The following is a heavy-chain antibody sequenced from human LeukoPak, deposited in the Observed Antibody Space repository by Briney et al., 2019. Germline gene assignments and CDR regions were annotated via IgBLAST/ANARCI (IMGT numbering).Heavy chain of an antibody. Sequence: SETLSLTCAVSGYSISSGYYWGWIRQPPGKGLEWIGSIYHSGSTYYNPSLKSRVTISVDTSKNQFSLKLSSVTAADTAVYYCARHPAYYYDSSGYLDYWGQGTLVTVSS. CDR1: GYSISSGYY. D-gene: IGHD3-22*01. CDR3: ARHPAYYYDSSGYLDY. J-gene: IGHJ4*02. V-gene: IGHV4-38-2*01. CDR2: IYHSGST.